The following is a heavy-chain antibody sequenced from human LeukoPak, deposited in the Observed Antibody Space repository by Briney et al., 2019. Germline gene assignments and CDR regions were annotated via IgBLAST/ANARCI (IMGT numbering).Heavy chain of an antibody. D-gene: IGHD1-26*01. J-gene: IGHJ4*02. V-gene: IGHV3-66*01. CDR3: ARALVGATRY. Sequence: PGGSLRLSCAASGFTVSSNYMSWVRQAPGKGLEWVSIIYSGGSTYYADSVKGRFTISRDNSKNTLYLQMNSLRAEDTAVYYCARALVGATRYWGQGTLVTVSS. CDR2: IYSGGST. CDR1: GFTVSSNY.